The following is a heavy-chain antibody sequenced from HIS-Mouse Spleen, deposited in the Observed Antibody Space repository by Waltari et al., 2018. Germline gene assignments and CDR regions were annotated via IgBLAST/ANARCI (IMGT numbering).Heavy chain of an antibody. V-gene: IGHV3-7*01. J-gene: IGHJ4*02. CDR1: GFTFSSYC. CDR2: IKQDGSEK. CDR3: ARRLAPDY. D-gene: IGHD4-17*01. Sequence: EVQLVESGGGLVQPGGSLRLSCAASGFTFSSYCMSWVRQAPGKGLEWVANIKQDGSEKYYVDSVKGRFTISRDNAKNSLYLQMNSLRAEDTAVYYCARRLAPDYWGQGTLVTVSS.